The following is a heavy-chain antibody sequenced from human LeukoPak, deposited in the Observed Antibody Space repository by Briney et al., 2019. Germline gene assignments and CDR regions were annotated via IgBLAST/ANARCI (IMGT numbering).Heavy chain of an antibody. CDR3: ARDHDYYDSSGYYYYYYYYMDV. Sequence: SETLSLTCTVSGYSISSGYYWGWIRQPPGKGLEWIGSIYHSGSTNYNPSLKSRVTMSVDTSKNQLSLKLSSVTAADTAVYYCARDHDYYDSSGYYYYYYYYMDVWGKGTTVTISS. CDR1: GYSISSGYY. J-gene: IGHJ6*03. V-gene: IGHV4-38-2*02. D-gene: IGHD3-22*01. CDR2: IYHSGST.